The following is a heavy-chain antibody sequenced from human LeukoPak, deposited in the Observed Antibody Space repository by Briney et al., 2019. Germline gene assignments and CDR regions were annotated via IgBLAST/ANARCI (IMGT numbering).Heavy chain of an antibody. CDR2: TRTKAHSYTA. D-gene: IGHD4/OR15-4a*01. Sequence: GGSLRLSCAASRFTVGDHYVDWVRQAPGKGLEWIGHTRTKAHSYTAEYAASVKGRFTMSGDDSKNSVFLQMNSLKTEDTAVYYCADLGDYGVGWGQGTLVTVSS. CDR3: ADLGDYGVG. V-gene: IGHV3-72*01. J-gene: IGHJ4*02. CDR1: RFTVGDHY.